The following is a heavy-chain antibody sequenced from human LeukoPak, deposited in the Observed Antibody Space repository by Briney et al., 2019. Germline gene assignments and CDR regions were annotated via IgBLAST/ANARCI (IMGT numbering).Heavy chain of an antibody. V-gene: IGHV4-38-2*02. CDR1: GYSISRGYY. D-gene: IGHD6-25*01. Sequence: SETLSLTCTVSGYSISRGYYWGWIRQPPGKGLEWIGSIYHSGSTYYNPSLKSGVTISVDTSKNQFSLKLSSVTAADTAVYYCARLGNSSGGPRVSGEFDYWGQGTLVTVSS. CDR3: ARLGNSSGGPRVSGEFDY. CDR2: IYHSGST. J-gene: IGHJ4*02.